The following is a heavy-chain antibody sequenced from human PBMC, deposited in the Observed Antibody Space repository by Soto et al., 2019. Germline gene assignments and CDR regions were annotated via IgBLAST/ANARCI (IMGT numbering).Heavy chain of an antibody. J-gene: IGHJ5*02. CDR1: GDSISNFHW. CDR2: IFHSGST. D-gene: IGHD3-10*01. CDR3: ARDGGEWLQSGGGGFDP. Sequence: VQLHESGPGLVKASGTLSLTCAVSGDSISNFHWWTWLRQPPGRGLEWIGEIFHSGSTTYNPSPTGRVTIPADRSTNQSSLNLNSVTAADTAVYYCARDGGEWLQSGGGGFDPWGPGILVIVSS. V-gene: IGHV4-4*02.